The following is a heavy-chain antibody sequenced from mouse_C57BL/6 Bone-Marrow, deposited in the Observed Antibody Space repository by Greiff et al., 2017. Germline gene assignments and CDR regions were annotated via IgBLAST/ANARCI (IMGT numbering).Heavy chain of an antibody. CDR2: IHPNSGST. Sequence: QVQLQQPGAELVKPGASVKLSCKASGYTFTSYWMHWVKQRPGQGLEWIGMIHPNSGSTNYNEKFKSKATLTVDKSSSTAYMQLSSLTSEDSAVYYCARWGDYAWFAYWCQGTLVTVSA. D-gene: IGHD2-4*01. J-gene: IGHJ3*01. V-gene: IGHV1-64*01. CDR3: ARWGDYAWFAY. CDR1: GYTFTSYW.